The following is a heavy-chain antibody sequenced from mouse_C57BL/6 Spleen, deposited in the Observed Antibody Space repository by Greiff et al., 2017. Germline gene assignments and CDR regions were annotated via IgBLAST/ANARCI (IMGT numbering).Heavy chain of an antibody. CDR2: IDPETGGT. V-gene: IGHV1-15*01. Sequence: VQLQQSGAELVRPGASVTLSCKASGYTFTDYEMHWVKQTPVHGLEWIGAIDPETGGTAYNQKFKGKAILTADKSSSPAYMELRSLTSEDSAVYYCTRRGGTDFDYWGQGTTLTVSS. CDR3: TRRGGTDFDY. J-gene: IGHJ2*01. D-gene: IGHD3-3*01. CDR1: GYTFTDYE.